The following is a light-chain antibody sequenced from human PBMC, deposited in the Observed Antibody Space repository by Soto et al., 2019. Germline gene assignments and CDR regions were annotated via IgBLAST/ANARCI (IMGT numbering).Light chain of an antibody. V-gene: IGLV1-47*02. J-gene: IGLJ2*01. CDR3: AVWDNRLSGPV. Sequence: QPVLTQPPSASATPGQGVTISCSGSTSNIETYNVYWYQQLPGAAPNLLIYSNNQRPSGVPDRFSGSKSGTSASLAISGLRSEDEADYYCAVWDNRLSGPVFGGGTKLTVL. CDR1: TSNIETYN. CDR2: SNN.